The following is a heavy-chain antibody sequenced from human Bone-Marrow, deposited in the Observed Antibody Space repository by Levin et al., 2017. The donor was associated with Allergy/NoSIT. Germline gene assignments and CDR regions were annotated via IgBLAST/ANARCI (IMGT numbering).Heavy chain of an antibody. V-gene: IGHV3-48*01. CDR1: GFTLSTYS. CDR2: ITTSSSLI. CDR3: ARRYGDYGFGMDV. Sequence: QTGGSLRLSCTASGFTLSTYSMNWVRQATGKGPEWVSFITTSSSLIYYADSVKGRFTVSRDNAKNSLYLEMTSLRAEDTAVYYCARRYGDYGFGMDVWGQGTTVTVS. D-gene: IGHD4-17*01. J-gene: IGHJ6*02.